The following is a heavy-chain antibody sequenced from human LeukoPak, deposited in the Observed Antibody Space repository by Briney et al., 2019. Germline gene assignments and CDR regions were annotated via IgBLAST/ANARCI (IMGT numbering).Heavy chain of an antibody. J-gene: IGHJ5*02. V-gene: IGHV4-59*08. CDR3: ARSIAAAGTCWFDP. Sequence: PSETLSLTCTVSGGSISSYYWSWIRQPPGKGLEWIGYIYYSGSTNYNPSLKSRVTISVDTSKNQFSLKLSFVTAADTAVYYCARSIAAAGTCWFDPWGQGTLVTVSS. D-gene: IGHD6-13*01. CDR1: GGSISSYY. CDR2: IYYSGST.